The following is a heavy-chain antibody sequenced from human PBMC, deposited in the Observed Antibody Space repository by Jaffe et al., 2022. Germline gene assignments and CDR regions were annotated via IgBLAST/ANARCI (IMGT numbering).Heavy chain of an antibody. J-gene: IGHJ3*02. CDR3: AKDFLEWGRLRYFDWSDHYDAFDI. CDR2: ISWNSGSI. CDR1: GFTFDDYA. D-gene: IGHD3-9*01. Sequence: EVQLVESGGGLVQPGRSLRLSCAASGFTFDDYAMHWVRQAPGKGLEWVSGISWNSGSIGYADSVKGRFTISRDNAKNSLYLQMNSLRAEDTALYYCAKDFLEWGRLRYFDWSDHYDAFDIWGQGTMVTVSS. V-gene: IGHV3-9*01.